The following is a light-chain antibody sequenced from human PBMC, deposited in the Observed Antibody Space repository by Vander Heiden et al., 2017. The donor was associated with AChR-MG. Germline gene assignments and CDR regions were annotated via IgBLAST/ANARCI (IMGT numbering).Light chain of an antibody. V-gene: IGKV1-39*01. CDR3: EQGFRSPWT. CDR2: SAS. Sequence: DIQMTQSPSSLSASVGDTVTITCRASQTISSYLNWYQQKPGKAPRLLIYSASTLQSGVPSRFSGSESGTDFTLTINSLQPEDFATYYCEQGFRSPWTFGQGTKVEIK. CDR1: QTISSY. J-gene: IGKJ1*01.